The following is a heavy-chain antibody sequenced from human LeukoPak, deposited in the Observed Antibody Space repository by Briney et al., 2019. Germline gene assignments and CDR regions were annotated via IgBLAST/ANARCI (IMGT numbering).Heavy chain of an antibody. Sequence: ASETLSLTCTVSGGSISSSSYYWGWIRQPPGKGLEWIGSIYYSGSTYYNPSLKSRVTISVDTSKNQFSLKLSSVTAADTAVYYCATRAMVRGVIYWFDPWGQGTLVTVSS. CDR1: GGSISSSSYY. CDR3: ATRAMVRGVIYWFDP. D-gene: IGHD3-10*01. J-gene: IGHJ5*02. CDR2: IYYSGST. V-gene: IGHV4-39*01.